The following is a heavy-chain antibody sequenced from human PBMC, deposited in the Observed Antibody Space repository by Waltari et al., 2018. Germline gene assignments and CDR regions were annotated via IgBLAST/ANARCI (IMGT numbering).Heavy chain of an antibody. Sequence: EVQLVESGGGLVQPGRSLRLSCAASGFTFDDYAMHWFRQIPGKGLEWVSGLSWNGGSIGYSDSVKGRFTISRDNAKSSLYLQMNSLRTDDSAFYYCAKDFWSGPQGPFDPWGQGTLVTVSS. D-gene: IGHD3-3*01. CDR2: LSWNGGSI. V-gene: IGHV3-9*01. CDR3: AKDFWSGPQGPFDP. J-gene: IGHJ5*02. CDR1: GFTFDDYA.